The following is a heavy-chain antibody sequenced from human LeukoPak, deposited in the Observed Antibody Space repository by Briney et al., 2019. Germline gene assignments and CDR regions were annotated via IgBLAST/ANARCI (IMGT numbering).Heavy chain of an antibody. V-gene: IGHV4-59*12. J-gene: IGHJ4*02. CDR3: ATTGAEYYDSSGPDY. Sequence: SETLSLTCTVSGGSISSYYWSWIRQPPGKGLEWIGYIYYSGSTNYNPSLKSRVTISVDTSKNQFSLKLSSVTAADTAVYYCATTGAEYYDSSGPDYWGQGTLVTVSS. CDR1: GGSISSYY. CDR2: IYYSGST. D-gene: IGHD3-22*01.